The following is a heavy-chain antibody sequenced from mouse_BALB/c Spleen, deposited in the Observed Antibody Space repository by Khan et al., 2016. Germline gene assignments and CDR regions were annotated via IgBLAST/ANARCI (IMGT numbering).Heavy chain of an antibody. V-gene: IGHV2-6-7*01. J-gene: IGHJ4*01. CDR1: GFSIIAYG. CDR3: ARDGWGYYAMDY. Sequence: QVQLKQSGPGLVAPSQSLSITCTVSGFSIIAYGVNWVRQPPGKGLEWLGKIWGDGSTDYNSALKSSLTITKDNSTSQVFLKMNSLQTEHTAKCYCARDGWGYYAMDYWGQGTSVTVSS. D-gene: IGHD2-2*01. CDR2: IWGDGST.